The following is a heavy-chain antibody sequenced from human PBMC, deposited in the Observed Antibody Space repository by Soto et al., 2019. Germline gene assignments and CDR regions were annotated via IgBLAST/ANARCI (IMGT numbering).Heavy chain of an antibody. CDR2: INPNSGGT. V-gene: IGHV1-2*02. CDR3: ARDQVYQLLFYWFDP. CDR1: GGTFSSYA. J-gene: IGHJ5*02. Sequence: ASVKVSCKASGGTFSSYAISWVRQAPGQGLEWMGWINPNSGGTNYAQKFQGRVTMTRDTSISTAYMELSRLRSDDTAVYYCARDQVYQLLFYWFDPWGQGTLVTVSS. D-gene: IGHD2-2*01.